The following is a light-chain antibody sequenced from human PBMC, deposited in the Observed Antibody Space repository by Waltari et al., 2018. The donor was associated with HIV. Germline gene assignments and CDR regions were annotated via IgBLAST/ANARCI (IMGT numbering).Light chain of an antibody. J-gene: IGLJ1*01. CDR3: KTRDRSGNLYV. CDR2: GKN. Sequence: SSEVTQVPAVSVALGQTVKITCQGDNLRTYYASWYQQKPGQAPVLVSYGKNKRPSDSPDRFSSSASRNTASLTIAWAQAQDESDYYFKTRDRSGNLYVFGTGTTVTVL. V-gene: IGLV3-19*01. CDR1: NLRTYY.